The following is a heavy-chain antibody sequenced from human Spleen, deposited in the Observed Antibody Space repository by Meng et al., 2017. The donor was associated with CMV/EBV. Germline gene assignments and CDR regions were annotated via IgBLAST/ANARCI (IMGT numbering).Heavy chain of an antibody. D-gene: IGHD2-2*01. V-gene: IGHV3-53*01. J-gene: IGHJ4*02. CDR3: AKGGWAVVVPAAIAFDY. CDR2: IYSGGST. CDR1: GFTVSSNY. Sequence: GGSLRLSCAASGFTVSSNYMSWVRQAPGKGLEWVSVIYSGGSTYYADSVKGRFTISRDNSKNTLYLQMNSLRAEDTAVYYCAKGGWAVVVPAAIAFDYWGQGTLVTVSS.